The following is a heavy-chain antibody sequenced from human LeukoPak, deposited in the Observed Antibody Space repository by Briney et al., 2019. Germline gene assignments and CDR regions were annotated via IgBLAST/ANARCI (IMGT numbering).Heavy chain of an antibody. CDR3: ARGPRYCTNGVCYTSHFDY. V-gene: IGHV3-48*02. CDR2: ISSSSSTI. D-gene: IGHD2-8*01. J-gene: IGHJ4*02. Sequence: GGSLRLSCAASGFTFSSYSMNWVRQAPGKGLAWVSYISSSSSTIYYADSVKGRFTISRDNAKNSLYLQMNSLRDEDTAVYYCARGPRYCTNGVCYTSHFDYWGQGTLVTVSS. CDR1: GFTFSSYS.